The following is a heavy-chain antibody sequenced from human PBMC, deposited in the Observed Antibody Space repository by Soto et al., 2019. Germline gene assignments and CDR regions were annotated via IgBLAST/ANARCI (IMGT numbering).Heavy chain of an antibody. Sequence: EVQLVESGGGLVQPGGSLRLSCAASGFPVSSNYMSWVRQAPGKGLEWVSVIYSGGSTYYADSVKGRFTISRDNSKNTLYLQMNSLRAEDTAVYYCASVGNYDIWVWFDPWGQGTLVTVSS. CDR2: IYSGGST. CDR3: ASVGNYDIWVWFDP. V-gene: IGHV3-66*01. D-gene: IGHD3-9*01. J-gene: IGHJ5*02. CDR1: GFPVSSNY.